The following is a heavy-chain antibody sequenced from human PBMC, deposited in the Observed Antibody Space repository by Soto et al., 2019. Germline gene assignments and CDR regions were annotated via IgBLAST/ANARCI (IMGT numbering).Heavy chain of an antibody. CDR2: IYYSGST. CDR1: GGSISSGGYY. CDR3: ARVPGYCSGGNCPRKAFDI. J-gene: IGHJ3*02. V-gene: IGHV4-31*03. D-gene: IGHD2-15*01. Sequence: SETLSLTCTVSGGSISSGGYYWSWIRQHPGKGLEWIGYIYYSGSTYYNPSLKSRVTISVDTSKNQFSLKLSSVTAADTAVYYCARVPGYCSGGNCPRKAFDIWGQGTMVTVSS.